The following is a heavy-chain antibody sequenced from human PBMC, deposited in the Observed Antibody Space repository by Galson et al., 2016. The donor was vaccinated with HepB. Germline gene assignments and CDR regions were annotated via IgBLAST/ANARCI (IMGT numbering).Heavy chain of an antibody. CDR3: ARAFKSGELRRSIVAVGTHRFDP. CDR2: ISYDGSTK. CDR1: GLTFSLYA. J-gene: IGHJ5*02. D-gene: IGHD6-13*01. Sequence: SLRLSCAASGLTFSLYAMHWVRQAPGKGLEWVAVISYDGSTKYVDSVKGRFTISRDNSKNTLYLQMNSLRAEDTAVYYCARAFKSGELRRSIVAVGTHRFDPWGQGTLVTVSS. V-gene: IGHV3-30-3*01.